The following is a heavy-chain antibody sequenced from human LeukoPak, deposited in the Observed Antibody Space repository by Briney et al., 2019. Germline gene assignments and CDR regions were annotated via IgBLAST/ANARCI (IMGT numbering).Heavy chain of an antibody. Sequence: SETLSLTCTVSGGSISSGSYYWSWIRQPAGKGLEWIGRIYTSGSTNYNPSLKSRVTISVDTSKNQFSLKLSSVTAADTAVYYCATTYYDFWKAFDIWGQGTMVTVSS. V-gene: IGHV4-61*02. CDR2: IYTSGST. CDR1: GGSISSGSYY. CDR3: ATTYYDFWKAFDI. J-gene: IGHJ3*02. D-gene: IGHD3-3*01.